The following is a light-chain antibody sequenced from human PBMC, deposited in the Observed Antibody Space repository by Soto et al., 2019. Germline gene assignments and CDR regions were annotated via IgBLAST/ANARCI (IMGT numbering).Light chain of an antibody. CDR2: SAS. CDR1: QSISNY. Sequence: DTQMTQSPSSLYASVGDRVIITCRASQSISNYLNWYQQEPGKAPKLLIYSASTLQGGVPSRFSGGGSGTHFTLTISSLQPEDFATYFCQQSYKKRTFGQGTKVEIK. V-gene: IGKV1-39*01. CDR3: QQSYKKRT. J-gene: IGKJ1*01.